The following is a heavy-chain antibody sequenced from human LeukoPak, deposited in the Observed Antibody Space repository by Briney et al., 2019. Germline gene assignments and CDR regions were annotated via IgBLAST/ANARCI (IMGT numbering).Heavy chain of an antibody. CDR2: LYIGGNT. CDR3: MTAAGYNFGQY. J-gene: IGHJ4*02. V-gene: IGHV3-23*05. CDR1: GFTFSSYG. D-gene: IGHD1-1*01. Sequence: GGSLRLSCAASGFTFSSYGMHWVRQAPGKGLEWVSALYIGGNTYYADSVRGRFTISRDNSKNTLYLQMNSLRAEDTAIYYCMTAAGYNFGQYWGQGTLVTVSS.